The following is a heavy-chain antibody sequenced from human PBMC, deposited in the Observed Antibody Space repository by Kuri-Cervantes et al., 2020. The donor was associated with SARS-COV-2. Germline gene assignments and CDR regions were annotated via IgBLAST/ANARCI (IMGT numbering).Heavy chain of an antibody. V-gene: IGHV4-39*07. CDR1: GGSTSSQSYY. D-gene: IGHD6-13*01. Sequence: SETLSLTCTVSGGSTSSQSYYWGWIRQPPGKGLEWIGYIYHSGSTYYNPSLKSRVTISVDRSKNQFSLKLSSVTAADTAVYYCARARIAAAGYNWFDPWGQGTLVTVSS. CDR2: IYHSGST. J-gene: IGHJ5*02. CDR3: ARARIAAAGYNWFDP.